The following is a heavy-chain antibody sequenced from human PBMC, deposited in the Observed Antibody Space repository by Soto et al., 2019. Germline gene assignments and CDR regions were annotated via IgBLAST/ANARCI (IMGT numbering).Heavy chain of an antibody. Sequence: SETLSLTCTVSGDSISSYYWSWIRQPPGTGLEWIAYIYDRGTTNYNPSLKSRVTISLDTSKSQFSLKMSSVTAADTAVYYCARGGNWNSYYYRLDVWGQGTTVTVSS. V-gene: IGHV4-59*01. CDR2: IYDRGTT. CDR3: ARGGNWNSYYYRLDV. J-gene: IGHJ6*02. D-gene: IGHD1-1*01. CDR1: GDSISSYY.